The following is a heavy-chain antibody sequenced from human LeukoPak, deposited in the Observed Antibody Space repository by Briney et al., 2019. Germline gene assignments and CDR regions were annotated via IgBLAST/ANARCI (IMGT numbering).Heavy chain of an antibody. CDR3: ARAPITSDYCSSTSCPIDY. J-gene: IGHJ4*02. CDR2: IYHSGST. V-gene: IGHV4-30-2*01. D-gene: IGHD2-2*01. Sequence: SETLSLTCTVSGGSISSSSYYWSWIRQPPGKGLEWIGYIYHSGSTYYNPSLKSRVTISVDRSKNQFSLKLSSVTAADTAVYYCARAPITSDYCSSTSCPIDYWGQGTLVTVSS. CDR1: GGSISSSSYY.